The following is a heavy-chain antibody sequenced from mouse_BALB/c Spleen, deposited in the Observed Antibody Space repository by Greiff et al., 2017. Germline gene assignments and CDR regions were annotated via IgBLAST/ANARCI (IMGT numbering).Heavy chain of an antibody. CDR2: IWAGGST. CDR3: ARSGTTATRYYAMDY. D-gene: IGHD1-2*01. CDR1: GFSLTSYG. J-gene: IGHJ4*01. V-gene: IGHV2-9*02. Sequence: QVQLKESGPGLVAPSQSLSITCTVSGFSLTSYGVHWVRQPPGKGLEWLGVIWAGGSTTYNSALMSRLSISKDNSKSQVFLKMNSLQTDDTAMYYCARSGTTATRYYAMDYWGQGTSVTVSA.